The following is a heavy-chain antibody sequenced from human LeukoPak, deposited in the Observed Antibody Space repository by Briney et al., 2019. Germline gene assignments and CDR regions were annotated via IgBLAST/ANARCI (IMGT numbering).Heavy chain of an antibody. J-gene: IGHJ4*02. V-gene: IGHV4-34*01. D-gene: IGHD2-2*01. Sequence: PSETLSLTCAVYGGSFSGYYWSWIRQPPGKGLEWIGEINHSGSTNYNPSLKSRVTISVDTSKNQFSLKLSSLTAADTAVYYCARERYCSSTSCSKGAFDYWGQGTLVTVSS. CDR2: INHSGST. CDR3: ARERYCSSTSCSKGAFDY. CDR1: GGSFSGYY.